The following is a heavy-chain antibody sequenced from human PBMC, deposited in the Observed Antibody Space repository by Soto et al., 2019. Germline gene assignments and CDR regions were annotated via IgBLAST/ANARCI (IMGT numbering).Heavy chain of an antibody. Sequence: SETLSLTCTVSGGSISSGGYYWSWIRQHPGKGLEWIGYIYYSGSTYYNPSLKSRVTISVDTSKNQFSLKLSSVTAADTAVYYCARDHRGIAARSYYYYGMDVWGQGITVTVSS. J-gene: IGHJ6*02. CDR3: ARDHRGIAARSYYYYGMDV. D-gene: IGHD6-6*01. CDR1: GGSISSGGYY. V-gene: IGHV4-31*03. CDR2: IYYSGST.